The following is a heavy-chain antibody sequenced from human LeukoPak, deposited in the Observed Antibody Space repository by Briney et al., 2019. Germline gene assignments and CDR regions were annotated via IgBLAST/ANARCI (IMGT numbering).Heavy chain of an antibody. J-gene: IGHJ4*02. CDR1: GYTFTGNY. CDR3: ARTEDAKYYYDSSGYFGY. D-gene: IGHD3-22*01. Sequence: ASVKVSCKASGYTFTGNYVHWVRQAPGHGLEWMGWINPNSGGTNYAQKFQGRVTMTRDTSISTAYMELSRLRSDDTAVYYCARTEDAKYYYDSSGYFGYWGQGTLVTVSS. V-gene: IGHV1-2*02. CDR2: INPNSGGT.